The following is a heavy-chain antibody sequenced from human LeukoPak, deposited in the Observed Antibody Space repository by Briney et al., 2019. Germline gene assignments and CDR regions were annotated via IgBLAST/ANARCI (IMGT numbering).Heavy chain of an antibody. V-gene: IGHV3-7*01. CDR3: ARAEGYSSSWYSPNWFDP. CDR2: IKQDGSKK. D-gene: IGHD6-13*01. Sequence: GGSLTLSCAASGFTFSSYWMSWVRQAPGKGLEWVANIKQDGSKKYYVDSVKGRFTISRDNAKNSLYLQMNSLRAEDTAVYYCARAEGYSSSWYSPNWFDPWGQGTLVTVSS. J-gene: IGHJ5*02. CDR1: GFTFSSYW.